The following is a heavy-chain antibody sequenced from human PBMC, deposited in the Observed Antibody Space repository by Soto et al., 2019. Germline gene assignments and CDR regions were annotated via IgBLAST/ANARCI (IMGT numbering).Heavy chain of an antibody. CDR1: GASIIMSSYY. CDR3: AGQSPATGTLSCFDS. D-gene: IGHD6-13*01. J-gene: IGHJ4*02. CDR2: LYYNGNT. V-gene: IGHV4-39*01. Sequence: SETLSLTCTVSGASIIMSSYYWGWIRQPPGKGLEWIGTLYYNGNTHYNPSLESRVTISVYASKKQFSLILSSVTAADTAVYYCAGQSPATGTLSCFDSWGQGTLVTVSS.